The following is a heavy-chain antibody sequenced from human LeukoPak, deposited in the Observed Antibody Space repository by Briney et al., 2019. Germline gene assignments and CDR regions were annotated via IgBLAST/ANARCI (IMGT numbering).Heavy chain of an antibody. J-gene: IGHJ4*02. V-gene: IGHV4-61*02. CDR3: AKPAAFGN. CDR2: IYTSGST. CDR1: GGSISSGSYY. Sequence: SQTLSLTCTVSGGSISSGSYYCSWIRQPAGKGLEWIGRIYTSGSTNYNPSLRSRVTISVDTSENQFPVNRSSVTAAESAVYYCAKPAAFGNWGQGTLVTVSS. D-gene: IGHD3-16*01.